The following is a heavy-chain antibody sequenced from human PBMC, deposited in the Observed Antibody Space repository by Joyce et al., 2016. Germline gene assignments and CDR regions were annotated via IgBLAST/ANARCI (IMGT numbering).Heavy chain of an antibody. D-gene: IGHD6-13*01. V-gene: IGHV4-30-4*01. J-gene: IGHJ5*02. CDR1: GGSISSTTYY. CDR3: ARDRTAAGTGKNWFDP. CDR2: IYYSGTT. Sequence: QVQLQESGPGLVRPSQTLSLTCTVSGGSISSTTYYWSWIRQSPGKGLEWIGYIYYSGTTDYNPSLKSRVTISVDTSKNQFSLKVNSVTAADTAVYYCARDRTAAGTGKNWFDPWGQGTLVTVSS.